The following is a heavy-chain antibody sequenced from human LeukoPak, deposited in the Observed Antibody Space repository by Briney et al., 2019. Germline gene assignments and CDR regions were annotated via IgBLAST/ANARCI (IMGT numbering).Heavy chain of an antibody. CDR3: ARGSRANLVY. CDR2: ISYSGST. V-gene: IGHV4-59*01. J-gene: IGHJ4*02. D-gene: IGHD2/OR15-2a*01. CDR1: GASISTDY. Sequence: PSETLSLTCTVSGASISTDYCSWIRQPPGKGLEWIGYISYSGSTNYNPSLKSRGTISVDKSKNQFSLRLSSVTAADTAVYYCARGSRANLVYWGQGTLVTVSP.